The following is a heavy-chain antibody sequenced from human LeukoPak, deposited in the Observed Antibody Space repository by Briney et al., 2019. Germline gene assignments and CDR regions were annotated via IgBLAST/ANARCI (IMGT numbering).Heavy chain of an antibody. CDR3: ARDQDTAMVIGAFDI. CDR1: GFTFDDYG. J-gene: IGHJ3*02. CDR2: INWNGGST. Sequence: GGSPRLSCAASGFTFDDYGMSWVRQAPGKGLEWVSGINWNGGSTGYADSVKGRFTISRDNAKNSLYLQMNSLRAEDTALYYCARDQDTAMVIGAFDIWGQGTMVTVSS. V-gene: IGHV3-20*04. D-gene: IGHD5-18*01.